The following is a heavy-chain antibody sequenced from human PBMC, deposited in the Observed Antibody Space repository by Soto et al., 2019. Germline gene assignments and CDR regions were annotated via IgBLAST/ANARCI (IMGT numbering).Heavy chain of an antibody. CDR1: VGAISSYY. Sequence: SESLALTCAVSVGAISSYYWSWIRQPPGKGLEWIGYIYYSGSTNYNPSLKSRVTISVDTSKNQFSLKLSSVTAADTAVYYCARAFLLNFDPCGQGTLVTVSS. V-gene: IGHV4-59*01. D-gene: IGHD2-21*01. CDR2: IYYSGST. J-gene: IGHJ5*02. CDR3: ARAFLLNFDP.